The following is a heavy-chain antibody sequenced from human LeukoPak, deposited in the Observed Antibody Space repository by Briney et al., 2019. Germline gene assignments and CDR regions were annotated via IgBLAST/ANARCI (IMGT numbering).Heavy chain of an antibody. V-gene: IGHV7-4-1*02. CDR1: GYTFTSYP. CDR3: AVPRIAAAGPAFDC. Sequence: ASVKVSCKASGYTFTSYPMNWVRQATGQGLEWMGWINTNTGNPTYAQGFTGRFVFSLDTSVSTAYLQISSLKAEDTAVYYCAVPRIAAAGPAFDCWGQGTLVTVSS. J-gene: IGHJ4*02. CDR2: INTNTGNP. D-gene: IGHD6-13*01.